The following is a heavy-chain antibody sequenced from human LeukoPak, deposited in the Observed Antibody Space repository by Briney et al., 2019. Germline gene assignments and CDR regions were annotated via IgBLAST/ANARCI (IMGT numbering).Heavy chain of an antibody. CDR1: GFTFSTFW. D-gene: IGHD3-10*01. CDR3: ARDFRSYIGSGICAFDI. J-gene: IGHJ3*02. CDR2: IKQDGTEK. V-gene: IGHV3-7*01. Sequence: PGGSLRLSCAASGFTFSTFWMSWVRQAPGKGLEWVANIKQDGTEKYYVDSVKGRFTISRDNAQNSLYLQMNSLRAGDTAVYYCARDFRSYIGSGICAFDIWGQGTMVTVSS.